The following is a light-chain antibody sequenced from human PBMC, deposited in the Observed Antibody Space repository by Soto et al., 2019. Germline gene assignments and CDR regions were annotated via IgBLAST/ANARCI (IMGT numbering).Light chain of an antibody. Sequence: DIQMTQSPSTLSASVGDRVTITCRASQTLRTWLAWYQQKPGKAPKLLIYDVSILQSGVPSRFSGSGSGTEFTLTISSLHSDDFATYYCQQDDGDPLTFGGGTKVDIK. V-gene: IGKV1-5*01. CDR2: DVS. CDR3: QQDDGDPLT. CDR1: QTLRTW. J-gene: IGKJ4*01.